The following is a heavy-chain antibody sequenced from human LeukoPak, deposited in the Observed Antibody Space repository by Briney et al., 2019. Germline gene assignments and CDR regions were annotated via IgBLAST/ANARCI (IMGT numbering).Heavy chain of an antibody. J-gene: IGHJ4*02. CDR2: ISHDGRTK. V-gene: IGHV3-30*04. CDR3: ARDYGGF. CDR1: GFNFDNFA. Sequence: PGKSLTLSCVVSGFNFDNFAMHWVRQPLGKGLEWVAVISHDGRTKYYADSMKGRITISRDNSKNTLFLQMNNLRSEDTAVYFCARDYGGFWGQGTLVTVSS. D-gene: IGHD4-23*01.